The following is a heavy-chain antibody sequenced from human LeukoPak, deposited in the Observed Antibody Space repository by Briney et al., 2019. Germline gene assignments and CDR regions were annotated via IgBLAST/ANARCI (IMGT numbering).Heavy chain of an antibody. D-gene: IGHD3-16*02. J-gene: IGHJ4*02. CDR2: IYYSGST. Sequence: SETLSLTCTVSGGSISSSSYYWGWIRQPPGKGLEWIGSIYYSGSTYYNPSLKSRVTISVDTSKNQFSLKLSSVTAADTAVYYCARLLYYDYVWGSYRPKVVDYWGQGTLVTVSS. CDR3: ARLLYYDYVWGSYRPKVVDY. CDR1: GGSISSSSYY. V-gene: IGHV4-39*01.